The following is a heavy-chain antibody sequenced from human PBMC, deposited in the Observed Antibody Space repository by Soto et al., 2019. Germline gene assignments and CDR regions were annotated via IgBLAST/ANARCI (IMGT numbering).Heavy chain of an antibody. D-gene: IGHD6-19*01. Sequence: GGSLRLSCAASRFTFDDYAMHWVRQAPGKGLEWVSGISWNSGSIGYADSVKGRFTISRDNAKNSLYLQMNSLRAEDTALYYCAKAGLSSGWYYDYWGQGTLVTVSS. CDR2: ISWNSGSI. J-gene: IGHJ4*02. CDR3: AKAGLSSGWYYDY. V-gene: IGHV3-9*01. CDR1: RFTFDDYA.